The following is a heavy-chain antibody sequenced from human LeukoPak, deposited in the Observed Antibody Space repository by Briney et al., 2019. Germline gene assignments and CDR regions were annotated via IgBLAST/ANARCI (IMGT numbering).Heavy chain of an antibody. CDR2: IYHSGIT. CDR1: GGSLSGYY. V-gene: IGHV4-59*01. D-gene: IGHD2-2*01. CDR3: AREVVIPAAQGMDV. J-gene: IGHJ6*02. Sequence: SETLSLTCTVSGGSLSGYYWSWIRQSPGKGLEWIGYIYHSGITNYNPSLESRVTMSVDPSKKQFSLKLSSVTAADTAVYYCAREVVIPAAQGMDVWGQGTTVTVSS.